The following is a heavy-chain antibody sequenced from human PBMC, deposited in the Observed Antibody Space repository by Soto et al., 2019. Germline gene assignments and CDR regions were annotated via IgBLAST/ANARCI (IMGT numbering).Heavy chain of an antibody. CDR2: IYYSGST. CDR3: ARDCISTSCYRAYYYGMDV. CDR1: GGSISSGDYY. J-gene: IGHJ6*02. D-gene: IGHD2-2*01. V-gene: IGHV4-30-4*02. Sequence: SDTLSLTCTVSGGSISSGDYYWSWIRQPPGKGLEWIGYIYYSGSTYYNPSLKSRVTISVDTSKNQFPLKLSSVTAADTAVYYCARDCISTSCYRAYYYGMDVWGQGTTVTVSS.